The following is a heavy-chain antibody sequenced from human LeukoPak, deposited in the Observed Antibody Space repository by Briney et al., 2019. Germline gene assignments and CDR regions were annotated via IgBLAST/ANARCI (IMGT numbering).Heavy chain of an antibody. Sequence: GGSLRLSCAASGFTVSNNYMSWVRQAPGKGPEWVSIIYSSGTPYYADSVKGRFTISRDNSKNTLFLQMSSLRAEDTAVYYCARGITNIAVGDYWGQGALVTVSS. D-gene: IGHD2-15*01. J-gene: IGHJ4*02. CDR2: IYSSGTP. V-gene: IGHV3-53*01. CDR3: ARGITNIAVGDY. CDR1: GFTVSNNY.